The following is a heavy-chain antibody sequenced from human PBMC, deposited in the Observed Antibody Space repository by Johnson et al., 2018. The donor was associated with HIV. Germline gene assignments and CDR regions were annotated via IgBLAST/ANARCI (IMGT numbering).Heavy chain of an antibody. J-gene: IGHJ3*02. CDR2: MSNDGKNS. V-gene: IGHV3-30*04. CDR1: RFNFKTYT. Sequence: QVQLVESGGGVVQPGRSLRLSCAASRFNFKTYTMHWVRQAPGKGLEWVALMSNDGKNSFYADSVKGRFTISRDNSKNILYLQMNSLRVEDTAVYYCARPRIAVLPAGAFDMWGPGTMVTVSS. CDR3: ARPRIAVLPAGAFDM. D-gene: IGHD2-2*01.